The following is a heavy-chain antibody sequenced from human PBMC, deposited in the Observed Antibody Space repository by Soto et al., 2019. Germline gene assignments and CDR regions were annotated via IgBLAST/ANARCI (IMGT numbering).Heavy chain of an antibody. CDR2: IYYSGTTT. D-gene: IGHD1-26*01. CDR3: ARLGGSYAVPHFDY. Sequence: SETLSLTCAVSGGSISSSNWWSWVRQPPGKGLEWMGYIYYSGTTTNYNPSLKSRVTLSVDTSKNQFSLKLSSVTAADTAVYYCARLGGSYAVPHFDYCGQGTLVTGS. J-gene: IGHJ4*02. CDR1: GGSISSSNW. V-gene: IGHV4-4*02.